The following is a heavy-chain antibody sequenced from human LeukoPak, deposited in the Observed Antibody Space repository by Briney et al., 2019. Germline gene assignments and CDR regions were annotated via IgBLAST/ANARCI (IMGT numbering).Heavy chain of an antibody. CDR2: IIPIFGIA. Sequence: ASVKVSCKASGGTFSSYAISWVRQAPGQGLEWMGRIIPIFGIANYAQKFQGRVTITADKSTSTAYMELSSLRSEDTAVYYCARAPLGAAAGTVRYGMDVWGQGTTVTVSS. D-gene: IGHD6-13*01. J-gene: IGHJ6*02. CDR1: GGTFSSYA. CDR3: ARAPLGAAAGTVRYGMDV. V-gene: IGHV1-69*04.